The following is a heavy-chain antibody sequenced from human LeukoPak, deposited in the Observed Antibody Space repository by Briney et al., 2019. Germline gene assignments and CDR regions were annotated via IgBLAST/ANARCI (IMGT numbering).Heavy chain of an antibody. Sequence: GGSLRLSCAASGFTFSSYSMNWVRQAPGKGLEWVSSISSSSGYIYYADSVKGRFTISRDNAKNSLYLQMNSLRAEDTAVYYCARYNDIAVAGMRSYYYYGTDVWGQGTTVTVSS. CDR2: ISSSSGYI. D-gene: IGHD6-19*01. CDR3: ARYNDIAVAGMRSYYYYGTDV. J-gene: IGHJ6*02. CDR1: GFTFSSYS. V-gene: IGHV3-21*01.